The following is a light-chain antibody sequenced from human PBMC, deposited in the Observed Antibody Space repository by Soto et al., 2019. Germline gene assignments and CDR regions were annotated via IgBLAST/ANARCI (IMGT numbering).Light chain of an antibody. CDR1: SSDVGDYNY. CDR2: DVS. V-gene: IGLV2-11*01. Sequence: QSALTQPRSVSGSPGQSVTISCTGTSSDVGDYNYGSWYQQHPGKAPKLMIYDVSKRPSGVPDRFSGSKSGNTAALTISGLQAEDEADYYCCSYANSYTYVFGAGTKLTVL. J-gene: IGLJ1*01. CDR3: CSYANSYTYV.